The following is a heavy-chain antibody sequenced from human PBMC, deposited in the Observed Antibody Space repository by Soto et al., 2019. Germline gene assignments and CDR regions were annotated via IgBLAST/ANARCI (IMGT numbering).Heavy chain of an antibody. D-gene: IGHD2-15*01. CDR3: ARDPAATDGMDV. Sequence: GGSLRLSCAASGFTFSSYAMSWVRQAPGKGLEWVSSISSSSSYIYYADSVKGRFTISRDNAKNSLYLQMNSLRAEDTAVYYCARDPAATDGMDVWGQGTTVTVSS. J-gene: IGHJ6*02. V-gene: IGHV3-21*01. CDR2: ISSSSSYI. CDR1: GFTFSSYA.